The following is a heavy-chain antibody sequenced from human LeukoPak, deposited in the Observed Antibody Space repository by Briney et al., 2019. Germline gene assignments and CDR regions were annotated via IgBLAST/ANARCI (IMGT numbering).Heavy chain of an antibody. D-gene: IGHD6-19*01. J-gene: IGHJ5*02. V-gene: IGHV3-23*01. CDR2: INANAGST. Sequence: GGSLGLSWAAYGFAFTFFAMSWVRQVPGKGLEWIPTINANAGSTYYADSVKGRFTISRDNSKNTLYLQLNSLRVEDTAVYYCAKPISGGLAVTADWFDPWGQGTLVTVSS. CDR3: AKPISGGLAVTADWFDP. CDR1: GFAFTFFA.